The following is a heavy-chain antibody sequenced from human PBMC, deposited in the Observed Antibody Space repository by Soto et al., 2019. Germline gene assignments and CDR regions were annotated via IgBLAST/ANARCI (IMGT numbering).Heavy chain of an antibody. CDR3: AREAYCGGDCYLLSAFDI. V-gene: IGHV1-69*12. J-gene: IGHJ3*02. CDR2: IIPIFGTA. CDR1: GGTFSSYA. Sequence: QVQLVQSGAEVKKPGSSVKVSCKASGGTFSSYAISWVRQAPGQGLEWMGGIIPIFGTANYAQKFQGRVTITADESTSTAYMELSSLRSEDTAVYYCAREAYCGGDCYLLSAFDIWGQGTMVTVSS. D-gene: IGHD2-21*02.